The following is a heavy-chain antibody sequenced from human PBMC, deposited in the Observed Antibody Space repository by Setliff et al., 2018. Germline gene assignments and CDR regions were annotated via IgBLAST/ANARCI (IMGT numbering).Heavy chain of an antibody. J-gene: IGHJ6*03. V-gene: IGHV3-30*01. CDR1: GFTFSIYA. CDR3: ARDGPLYDNFWNAPGYMDV. D-gene: IGHD3-3*01. Sequence: GGSLSLSCAASGFTFSIYAIHWVRQGPGKGLEWVAIVSYDGRNKYYADSVKGRFTISRDNSKNTVSLQMNSLRPEDTAVYYCARDGPLYDNFWNAPGYMDVWGKGTTVTVS. CDR2: VSYDGRNK.